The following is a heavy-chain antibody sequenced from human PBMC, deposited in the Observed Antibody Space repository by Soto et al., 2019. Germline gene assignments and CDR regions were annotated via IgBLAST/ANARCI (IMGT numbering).Heavy chain of an antibody. CDR2: ITDGSRYT. D-gene: IGHD2-2*01. Sequence: EVQLLESGGGLVQPGGSLRLSCAASGFTFSSSAMLWVRQAPGKGLEWVSAITDGSRYTSYADSVKGRFTISRDDSKNTLFLQMNSLRAEDTALYYCATARYCSSAACPVAEWGQGTQITVSS. J-gene: IGHJ4*02. CDR3: ATARYCSSAACPVAE. CDR1: GFTFSSSA. V-gene: IGHV3-23*01.